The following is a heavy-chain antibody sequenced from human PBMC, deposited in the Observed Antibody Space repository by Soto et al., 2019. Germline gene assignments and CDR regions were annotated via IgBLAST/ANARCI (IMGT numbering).Heavy chain of an antibody. Sequence: QVQLVQSGAEVKKSGASVKVSCKASGYTFTGYYIHWVRQAPGQGLEWVGEISPKSGGTRYAQKFQGRVTMTKDTSITTVYMELTNLSPDDTAVYYCGRGRSGELVVFYWGQGTLVTVHS. CDR1: GYTFTGYY. V-gene: IGHV1-2*02. J-gene: IGHJ4*02. CDR2: ISPKSGGT. D-gene: IGHD1-7*01. CDR3: GRGRSGELVVFY.